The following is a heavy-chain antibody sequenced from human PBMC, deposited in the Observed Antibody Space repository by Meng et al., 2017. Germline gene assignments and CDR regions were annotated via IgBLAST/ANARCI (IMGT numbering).Heavy chain of an antibody. CDR1: GYTFAAYW. J-gene: IGHJ4*02. CDR3: ARDEDISAAGKLFGDY. CDR2: IDPNNDHT. D-gene: IGHD6-13*01. Sequence: VHLVQAGPEVKKPWASVELSCKPSGYTFAAYWIHWLRQAPGQGLEWMGRIDPNNDHTQYAQNFQGRVTMTSDTSISTVYMELNGLRSDDTAVYYCARDEDISAAGKLFGDYWGQGTLVTVSS. V-gene: IGHV1-2*06.